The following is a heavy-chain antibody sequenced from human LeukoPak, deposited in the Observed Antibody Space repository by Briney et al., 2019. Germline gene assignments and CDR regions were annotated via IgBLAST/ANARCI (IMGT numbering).Heavy chain of an antibody. CDR3: VRDLTNDYAFDY. V-gene: IGHV3-20*04. CDR2: INWDGDSK. J-gene: IGHJ4*02. D-gene: IGHD1-1*01. CDR1: GFIFDDYV. Sequence: GGSLRLSCAASGFIFDDYVMTWVRQGPGKGLEWVSGINWDGDSKGYADSIKGRFTISRDNAKSTLYLQMNSLRPEDTALYYCVRDLTNDYAFDYWGQGTLVTVSS.